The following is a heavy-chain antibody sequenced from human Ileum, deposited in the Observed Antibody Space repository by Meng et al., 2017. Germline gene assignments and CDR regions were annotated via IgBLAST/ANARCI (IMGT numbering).Heavy chain of an antibody. V-gene: IGHV4-34*01. CDR2: INHSGST. CDR3: ARTSGWFYY. J-gene: IGHJ4*02. D-gene: IGHD6-19*01. CDR1: GGSFSVYY. Sequence: QVQLQQWGAGLLKPSETLSLTCAVYGGSFSVYYWSWIRQPPGKGLEWIGEINHSGSTNYNPSLKSRVTISVDTSKNQFSLKLSSVTAADTAVYYCARTSGWFYYWGQGTLVTVSS.